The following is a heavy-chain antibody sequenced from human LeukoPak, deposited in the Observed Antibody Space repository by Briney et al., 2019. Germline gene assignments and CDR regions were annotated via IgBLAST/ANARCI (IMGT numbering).Heavy chain of an antibody. Sequence: KSGGSLRLSCAASGFTVSSHFMSWVRQPPGKGLEWIGSIYYSGSTYYNPSLKSRVTISVDTSKNQFSLKLSSVTAADTAVYYCARASPDGYNSGSALYWGQGTLVTVSS. D-gene: IGHD5-24*01. V-gene: IGHV4-39*07. CDR1: GFTVSSHF. J-gene: IGHJ4*02. CDR3: ARASPDGYNSGSALY. CDR2: IYYSGST.